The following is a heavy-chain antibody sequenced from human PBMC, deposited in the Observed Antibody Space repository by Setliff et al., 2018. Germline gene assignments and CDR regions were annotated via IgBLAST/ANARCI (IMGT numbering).Heavy chain of an antibody. V-gene: IGHV3-30*02. J-gene: IGHJ4*02. D-gene: IGHD1-7*01. Sequence: GGSLRLSCATSGFTFNSYAMHWVRQAPGKGLEWVSFIRYDGSNKYYADSVKGRFTISRDNSRNTLDLQMNSLGTEDTAVYYCAKVDSLWNSEYYFDYWGQGTLVTVSS. CDR2: IRYDGSNK. CDR1: GFTFNSYA. CDR3: AKVDSLWNSEYYFDY.